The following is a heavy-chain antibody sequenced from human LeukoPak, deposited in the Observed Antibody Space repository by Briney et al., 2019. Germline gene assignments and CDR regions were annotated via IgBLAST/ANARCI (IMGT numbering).Heavy chain of an antibody. D-gene: IGHD6-13*01. Sequence: GGSLRLSCAASGFTFSSYWMSWVRQAPGKGLEWVANIKQDGSEKYYVDSVKGRFTISRDHAKNSLYLQMNSLRAEDTAVYYCARTYRSSWFHRLDYWGQGTLVTVSS. CDR2: IKQDGSEK. J-gene: IGHJ4*02. V-gene: IGHV3-7*01. CDR1: GFTFSSYW. CDR3: ARTYRSSWFHRLDY.